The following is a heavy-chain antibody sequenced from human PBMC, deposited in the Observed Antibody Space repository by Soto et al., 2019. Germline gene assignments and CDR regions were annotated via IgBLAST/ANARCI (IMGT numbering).Heavy chain of an antibody. Sequence: VQLVQSGAEVKKPGSSVKVSCKASGGTFSSYAISWVRQAPGQGLEWMGGIIPIFGTANYAQKFQGRVTITADESTSTADMERSSLRSEDTAVYYCARDSIYDSSGYPYYFDYWGQGTLVTVSS. CDR2: IIPIFGTA. J-gene: IGHJ4*02. CDR1: GGTFSSYA. CDR3: ARDSIYDSSGYPYYFDY. V-gene: IGHV1-69*01. D-gene: IGHD3-22*01.